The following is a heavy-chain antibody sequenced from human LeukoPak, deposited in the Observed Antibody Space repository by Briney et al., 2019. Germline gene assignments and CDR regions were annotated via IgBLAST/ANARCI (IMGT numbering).Heavy chain of an antibody. D-gene: IGHD3-16*01. V-gene: IGHV4-59*02. Sequence: SETLSLTCTVSGGSVSSYYWSWIRQPPGKGLEWIGYIYYSGSTNYNPSLKSRVTISVDTSKNQFSLKLSSVTAADTAVYYCARGGRGSYFPYWGQGTLVTVSS. J-gene: IGHJ4*02. CDR2: IYYSGST. CDR1: GGSVSSYY. CDR3: ARGGRGSYFPY.